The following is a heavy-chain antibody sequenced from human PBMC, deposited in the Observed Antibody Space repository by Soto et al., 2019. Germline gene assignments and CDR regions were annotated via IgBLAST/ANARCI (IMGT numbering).Heavy chain of an antibody. CDR2: IWYDGSNK. D-gene: IGHD2-8*01. CDR1: GFSFNSYG. J-gene: IGHJ6*02. V-gene: IGHV3-33*01. CDR3: ARGTRDGPDV. Sequence: QVQLVESGGGVVQPGRSLRLSCAASGFSFNSYGMHWVRQAPGKGLEWVVFIWYDGSNKYYADSVKGRFTISRDNSKNTLDLQMNRLRAEDTAVYYCARGTRDGPDVWGQGTTVTVSS.